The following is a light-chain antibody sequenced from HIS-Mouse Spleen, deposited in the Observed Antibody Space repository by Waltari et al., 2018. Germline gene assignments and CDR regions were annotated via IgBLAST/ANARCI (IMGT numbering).Light chain of an antibody. Sequence: QSALTQPASVSGSPGQSITISCTGTSSDVGSYNLVSCYQQHPGKAPKLMIYEGSKRPSGVSNRFSGSKSGNTASLTISGIQAEDEADYYCCSYAGSSTNWVFGGGTKLTVL. CDR2: EGS. J-gene: IGLJ3*02. V-gene: IGLV2-23*01. CDR3: CSYAGSSTNWV. CDR1: SSDVGSYNL.